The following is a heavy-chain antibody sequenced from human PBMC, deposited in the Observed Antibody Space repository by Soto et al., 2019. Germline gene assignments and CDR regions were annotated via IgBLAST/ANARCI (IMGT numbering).Heavy chain of an antibody. D-gene: IGHD2-8*01. V-gene: IGHV3-30*18. CDR1: GFTFSSYG. Sequence: PGGSLRLSCAASGFTFSSYGRHWVRQAPGKGLEWVAVISYDGSNKYYADSVEGRFSISRDNSKNTLYLQMNSLRAEDTAVYYCAKEWSDARTREKCGLVGYWGQGALVTVSS. CDR2: ISYDGSNK. J-gene: IGHJ4*02. CDR3: AKEWSDARTREKCGLVGY.